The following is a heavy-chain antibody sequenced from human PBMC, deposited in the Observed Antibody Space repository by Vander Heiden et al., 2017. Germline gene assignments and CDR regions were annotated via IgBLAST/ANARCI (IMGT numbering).Heavy chain of an antibody. CDR1: GYTFTSYG. D-gene: IGHD2-8*01. CDR3: ARDSHVLMVYARVTNYYYYYGMDV. Sequence: QVQLVQPGAEVKKPGASVQVSCKASGYTFTSYGISWVRQAPGQGLEWMGWISAYNGNTNYAQKLQGRVTMTTDTSTSTAYMELRSLRPDDTAVYYCARDSHVLMVYARVTNYYYYYGMDVWGQGTTVTVSS. J-gene: IGHJ6*02. CDR2: ISAYNGNT. V-gene: IGHV1-18*01.